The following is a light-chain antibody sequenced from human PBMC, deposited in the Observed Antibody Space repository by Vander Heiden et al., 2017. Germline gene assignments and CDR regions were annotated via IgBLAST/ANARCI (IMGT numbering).Light chain of an antibody. Sequence: QSVLTQPPSVSAAPGQKVTISCSGISSNIGHNDVSWYQQLPGTAPNLLIYDNNKRPSGIPDRFSGSKSRTSATLRITRLQTGDEGGYYCVTWDSSLSAGHVVFGGRNKDDRP. J-gene: IGLJ2*01. CDR1: SSNIGHND. V-gene: IGLV1-51*01. CDR3: VTWDSSLSAGHVV. CDR2: DNN.